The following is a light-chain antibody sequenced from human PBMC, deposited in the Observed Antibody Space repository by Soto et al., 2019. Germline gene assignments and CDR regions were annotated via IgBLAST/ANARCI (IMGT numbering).Light chain of an antibody. V-gene: IGKV3-20*01. Sequence: EIVLTQSPGTLSLSPGERATLSCRASQSVSSSYLAWYQQKPGQAPRLLIYGASSRATGIPDRFSGSGSGTDFTLTISRLEPEALAVYYCQQSDSSPVTFGQGTKVEIK. CDR3: QQSDSSPVT. J-gene: IGKJ1*01. CDR1: QSVSSSY. CDR2: GAS.